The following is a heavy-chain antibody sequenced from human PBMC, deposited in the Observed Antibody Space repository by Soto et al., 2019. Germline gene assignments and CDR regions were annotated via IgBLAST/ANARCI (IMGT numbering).Heavy chain of an antibody. V-gene: IGHV3-23*01. CDR3: SKDIVVVPAAPTDAFDI. Sequence: GGSLRLSCAASGFTFSSYAMSWVRQAPGKGLEWVSAISGSGGSTYYADSVKGRFTISRDNSKKTLYLQMNSLRAEDTVVYYFSKDIVVVPAAPTDAFDIWGQGTMVTVSS. CDR1: GFTFSSYA. CDR2: ISGSGGST. D-gene: IGHD2-2*01. J-gene: IGHJ3*02.